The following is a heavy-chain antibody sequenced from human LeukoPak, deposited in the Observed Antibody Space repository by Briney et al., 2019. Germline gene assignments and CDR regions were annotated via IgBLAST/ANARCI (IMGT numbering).Heavy chain of an antibody. CDR2: IIPIFGTA. CDR1: GGTFSSYA. CDR3: ANLRRLGGELWLSYFDY. D-gene: IGHD3-16*01. V-gene: IGHV1-69*13. J-gene: IGHJ4*02. Sequence: SVKVSCTASGGTFSSYAISWVRQAPGQGLEWMGGIIPIFGTANYAQKFQGRVTITADESTSTAYMELSSLRSEDTAVYYCANLRRLGGELWLSYFDYWGQGTLVTVSS.